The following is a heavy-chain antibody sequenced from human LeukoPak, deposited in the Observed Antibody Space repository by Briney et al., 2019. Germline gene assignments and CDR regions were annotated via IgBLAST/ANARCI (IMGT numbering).Heavy chain of an antibody. J-gene: IGHJ6*03. CDR3: ARDAREYSYGYQYMDV. CDR1: GINFNSYT. D-gene: IGHD5-18*01. CDR2: ISSSSSYI. Sequence: GGSLRLSCAASGINFNSYTVNWVRQAPGKGLEWVSSISSSSSYIYYAASVKGRFTISRGNAKNSLYLQMNRLRAEDTAVYYCARDAREYSYGYQYMDVWGKGTTVTVSS. V-gene: IGHV3-21*01.